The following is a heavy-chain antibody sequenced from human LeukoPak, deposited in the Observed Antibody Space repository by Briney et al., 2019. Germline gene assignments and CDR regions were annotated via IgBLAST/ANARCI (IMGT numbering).Heavy chain of an antibody. V-gene: IGHV4-39*07. CDR1: GGSISSSSYY. J-gene: IGHJ4*02. CDR3: ARVPDRQWLTPFDY. CDR2: TYYSGST. D-gene: IGHD6-19*01. Sequence: PSETLSLTCTVSGGSISSSSYYWGWIRQPPGKGLEWIGSTYYSGSTYYNPSLKSRVTISVDTSRNQFSLKLSSVTAADTAVYYCARVPDRQWLTPFDYWGQGTLVTVSS.